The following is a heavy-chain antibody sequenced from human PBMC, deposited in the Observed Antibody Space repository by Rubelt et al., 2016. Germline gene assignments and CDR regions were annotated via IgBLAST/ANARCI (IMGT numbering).Heavy chain of an antibody. J-gene: IGHJ4*02. V-gene: IGHV4-39*01. CDR3: ARQQSWSYTDY. CDR1: GDSISSSGFY. Sequence: QLQLQESGPRLVKPSETLSLTCTVSGDSISSSGFYWGWIRQPPGKGLEWLGSIYDSGSTYYNPSLKSPVTIFVDASKKQFSLKLSSVTAADTAVYYCARQQSWSYTDYCGQGTLVTVSS. CDR2: IYDSGST. D-gene: IGHD2-15*01.